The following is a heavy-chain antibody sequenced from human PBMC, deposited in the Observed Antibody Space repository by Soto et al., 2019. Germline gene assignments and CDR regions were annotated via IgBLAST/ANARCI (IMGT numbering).Heavy chain of an antibody. V-gene: IGHV3-7*02. CDR1: GFTFSSNW. Sequence: PGGSLRISCGGSGFTFSSNWITWVRQAPGKGVEWGGNIREDGSEKNYVDSVKGRFTISRDNSKNTLYLQMNSLRTEDTAIYYCARSPDTYYDFWSGSRYYYYGMDVWGQGTTVTVSS. CDR3: ARSPDTYYDFWSGSRYYYYGMDV. J-gene: IGHJ6*02. D-gene: IGHD3-3*01. CDR2: IREDGSEK.